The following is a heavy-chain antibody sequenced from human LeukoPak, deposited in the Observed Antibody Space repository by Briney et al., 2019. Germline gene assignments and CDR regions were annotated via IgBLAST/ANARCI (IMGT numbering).Heavy chain of an antibody. V-gene: IGHV4-39*01. CDR3: ARRWNYGRNYCIDV. D-gene: IGHD1-7*01. J-gene: IGHJ6*03. CDR1: GASITIPDYA. CDR2: ISHTGTT. Sequence: PSESLSLTFAVSGASITIPDYAWGCSPLPRGKRLEWLGTISHTGTTYYTPSLQSRVSISVDKSRNQFSLKLSSVRAADTAVYYCARRWNYGRNYCIDVWGKGATVSVSS.